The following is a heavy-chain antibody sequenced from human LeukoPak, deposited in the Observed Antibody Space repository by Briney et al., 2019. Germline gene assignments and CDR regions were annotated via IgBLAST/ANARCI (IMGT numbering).Heavy chain of an antibody. J-gene: IGHJ4*02. CDR2: ISYDGSNK. D-gene: IGHD1-26*01. V-gene: IGHV3-30*18. CDR3: AKSGSYGIDY. Sequence: PGGSLRLSCAASGFTFSIYGMHWVRQAPGKGLEWVAVISYDGSNKYYADSAKGRFTISRDNSKNTLYLQMNSLRAEDTAVYYCAKSGSYGIDYWGQGTLVTVSS. CDR1: GFTFSIYG.